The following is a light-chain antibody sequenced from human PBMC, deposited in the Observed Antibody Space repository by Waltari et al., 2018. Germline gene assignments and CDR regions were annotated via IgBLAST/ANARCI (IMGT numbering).Light chain of an antibody. CDR3: AAWDDSLSGWV. CDR1: SSTIRRNA. CDR2: ATN. Sequence: QSVLTQPPSASGTPGQRVTISCSGSSSTIRRNAFNWYQQLPGTAPKLLIYATNQRPSGVPERFSGSKSGTSASLAISGLQSEDEADYYCAAWDDSLSGWVFGGGTKLTVL. J-gene: IGLJ3*02. V-gene: IGLV1-44*01.